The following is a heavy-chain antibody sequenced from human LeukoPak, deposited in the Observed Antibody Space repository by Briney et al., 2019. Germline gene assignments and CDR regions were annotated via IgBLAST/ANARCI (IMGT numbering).Heavy chain of an antibody. CDR1: GGTFSSYA. D-gene: IGHD3-10*01. Sequence: GASVKVSCKASGGTFSSYAISWVRQTPGQGLEWMGGIIPIFGTANYAQKFQGRVTITADESTSTAYMELSSLRSEDTAVYYCAAVRFGESMSYYFDYWGQGTLVTVSS. CDR2: IIPIFGTA. V-gene: IGHV1-69*13. J-gene: IGHJ4*02. CDR3: AAVRFGESMSYYFDY.